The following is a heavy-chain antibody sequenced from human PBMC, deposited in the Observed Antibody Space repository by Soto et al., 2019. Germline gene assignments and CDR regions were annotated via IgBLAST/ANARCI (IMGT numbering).Heavy chain of an antibody. J-gene: IGHJ6*02. Sequence: GGSLRLSCTASGFTFGDYAMSWVRQAPGKGLEWVGFIRSKAYGGTTEYAASVKGRFTISRDDSKSIAYLQMNSLKTEDTAVYYCTTDLVIVVVVADTRDCYYGMDVWGQGTTVSVSS. CDR3: TTDLVIVVVVADTRDCYYGMDV. V-gene: IGHV3-49*04. CDR2: IRSKAYGGTT. CDR1: GFTFGDYA. D-gene: IGHD2-15*01.